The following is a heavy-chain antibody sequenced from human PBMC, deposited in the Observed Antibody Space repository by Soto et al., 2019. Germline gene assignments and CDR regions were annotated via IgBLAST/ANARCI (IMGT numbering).Heavy chain of an antibody. CDR2: LSSGGVST. CDR1: GFTFSTFA. V-gene: IGHV3-23*01. J-gene: IGHJ6*03. CDR3: ARRYYMDV. Sequence: EVQLLESGGGLVQPGGSLRLSCAASGFTFSTFAMTWVRQAPGKGLEWVSALSSGGVSTYYADSVKGRFTISRDNSKNTLYLQMNSLRAEDTAVYYCARRYYMDVRGKGTTVTVSS.